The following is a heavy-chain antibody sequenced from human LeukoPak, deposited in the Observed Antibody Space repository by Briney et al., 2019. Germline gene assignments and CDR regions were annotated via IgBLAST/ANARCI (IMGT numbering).Heavy chain of an antibody. V-gene: IGHV3-23*01. D-gene: IGHD2-2*01. Sequence: GGSLRLSCAASGFTFSNYAMSWVRQAPGKGLEWVSGINVSGGSTFYADSVRGRFTISRDNSKNALYLQMNSLRAEDTAVYYCAKDQYCTSTSCYVGYWGQGTLVTVSS. CDR2: INVSGGST. CDR1: GFTFSNYA. CDR3: AKDQYCTSTSCYVGY. J-gene: IGHJ4*02.